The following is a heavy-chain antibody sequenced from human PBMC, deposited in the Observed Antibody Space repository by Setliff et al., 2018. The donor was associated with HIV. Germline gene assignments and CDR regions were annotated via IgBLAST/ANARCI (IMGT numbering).Heavy chain of an antibody. CDR2: INPNSGYS. CDR1: GYSFTDHY. CDR3: ARGGYDFRGLDY. D-gene: IGHD5-12*01. Sequence: ASVKVSCKTSGYSFTDHYIHWVRQAPGQGLEWMGWINPNSGYSTSAQKFQGRVLLSRDTSINTAYMELTRLRSDDTAVFYCARGGYDFRGLDYWGQGTLVTVSS. V-gene: IGHV1-2*02. J-gene: IGHJ4*02.